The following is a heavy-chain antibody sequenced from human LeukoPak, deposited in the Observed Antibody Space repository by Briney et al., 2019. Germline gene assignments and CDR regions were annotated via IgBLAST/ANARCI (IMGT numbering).Heavy chain of an antibody. V-gene: IGHV4-34*01. Sequence: NSGGSLRLSCAASGFTFSSYAMSWVRQPPGKGLEWIGEINHSGSTNYNPSLKGRVTISVDTSKNQFSLKLSSVTAADTAVYYCARGRAFFGYGDYVLRLVFDYWGQGTLVTVSS. CDR3: ARGRAFFGYGDYVLRLVFDY. CDR1: GFTFSSYA. CDR2: INHSGST. D-gene: IGHD4-17*01. J-gene: IGHJ4*02.